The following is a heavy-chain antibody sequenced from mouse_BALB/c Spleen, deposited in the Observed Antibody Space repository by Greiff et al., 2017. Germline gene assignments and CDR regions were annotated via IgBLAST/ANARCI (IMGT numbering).Heavy chain of an antibody. CDR1: GFTFSDYE. V-gene: IGHV5-15*02. CDR3: AGSYGGYYDA. Sequence: EVQLVESGPGLVKPGGSRKLSCAASGFTFSDYEMAWVRQAPGKGPGWVALISNFADSTYYYYTVTGRFTISRENAKNTLYLEMSSLRSEDTAMYYSAGSYGGYYDAGGQGTTLTVSS. CDR2: ISNFADST. D-gene: IGHD1-1*02. J-gene: IGHJ2*01.